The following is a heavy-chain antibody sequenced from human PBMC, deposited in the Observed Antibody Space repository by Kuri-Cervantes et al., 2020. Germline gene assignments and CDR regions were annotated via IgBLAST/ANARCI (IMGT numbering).Heavy chain of an antibody. D-gene: IGHD6-13*01. J-gene: IGHJ4*02. Sequence: ASVKVSCKASGYTFTSYAMHWVRQAPGQRLEWMGWINAGNGNTKYSQKFQGRVTITRDTSASTAYMELSSLRSEDTAVYYCARGPREGAQQLVRLFDYWGQGTLVTVSS. CDR2: INAGNGNT. V-gene: IGHV1-3*01. CDR3: ARGPREGAQQLVRLFDY. CDR1: GYTFTSYA.